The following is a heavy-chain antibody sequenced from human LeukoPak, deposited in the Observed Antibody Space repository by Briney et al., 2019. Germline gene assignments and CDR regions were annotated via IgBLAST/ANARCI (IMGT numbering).Heavy chain of an antibody. V-gene: IGHV4-59*12. J-gene: IGHJ6*02. CDR1: LVSMSSYY. D-gene: IGHD5-12*01. Sequence: SETLSLTCTVSLVSMSSYYWSWIRQPPGKGLEWIGYIYYSGSTNYNPSLKSRLTISVDTSKKQFSLKLSSVTAADTAVYYCARGFGSGYDFPTYFYGMDVWGPGTTVTVSS. CDR2: IYYSGST. CDR3: ARGFGSGYDFPTYFYGMDV.